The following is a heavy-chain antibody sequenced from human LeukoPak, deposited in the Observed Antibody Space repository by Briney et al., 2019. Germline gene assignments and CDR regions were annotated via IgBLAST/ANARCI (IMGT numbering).Heavy chain of an antibody. Sequence: GASVKVSCKASGYTFTNYGISWVRQAPGQGLEWMGWISAYNGNINYAQKLQGRVTVTTDTSTSTAYMELRSLRSDGTAVYYCARDLGSGIAEPFDHWGQGTLVTVSS. V-gene: IGHV1-18*01. CDR1: GYTFTNYG. CDR3: ARDLGSGIAEPFDH. D-gene: IGHD6-13*01. CDR2: ISAYNGNI. J-gene: IGHJ4*02.